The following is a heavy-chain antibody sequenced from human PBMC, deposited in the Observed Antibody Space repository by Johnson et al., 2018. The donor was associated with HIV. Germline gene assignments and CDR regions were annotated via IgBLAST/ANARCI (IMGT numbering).Heavy chain of an antibody. Sequence: VQLVESGGGLVQPGGSLKVSCAASGFTFSNVWMHWVRQAPGKGLEWVGRINRKTDGGTTDYAAPVKGKFTISRDDSKNTLYLEMNSLKTEDTAVYYCTTDLPYCSGYNAFDIWGQGTMVTVSS. CDR1: GFTFSNVW. CDR2: INRKTDGGTT. CDR3: TTDLPYCSGYNAFDI. V-gene: IGHV3-15*01. D-gene: IGHD2-15*01. J-gene: IGHJ3*02.